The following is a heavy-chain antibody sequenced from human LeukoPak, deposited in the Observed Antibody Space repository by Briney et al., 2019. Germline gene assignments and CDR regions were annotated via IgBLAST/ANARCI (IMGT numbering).Heavy chain of an antibody. D-gene: IGHD3-3*01. CDR1: GGSISTYY. CDR2: VYYSGST. Sequence: SETLSFNCAVSGGSISTYYWSWIWQPPGKGLEWIGYVYYSGSTEYNPSLESRVTISVDTSKNQFSLKLSSVTAADTAVYYCARGRDFSSGYSFDYWGQGILVTVSS. V-gene: IGHV4-59*01. J-gene: IGHJ4*02. CDR3: ARGRDFSSGYSFDY.